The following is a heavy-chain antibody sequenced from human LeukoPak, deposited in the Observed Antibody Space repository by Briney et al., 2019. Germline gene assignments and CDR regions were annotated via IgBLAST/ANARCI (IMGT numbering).Heavy chain of an antibody. CDR3: ARAGSSGYYYFDY. V-gene: IGHV1-2*02. CDR1: GYTFTSYY. Sequence: ASVKVSCKASGYTFTSYYMHWVRQAPGQGLEWMGWINPNSGGTNYAQKFQGRVTMTRDTSISTAYMELSRLRSDDTAVYYCARAGSSGYYYFDYWGQGTLVTVSS. CDR2: INPNSGGT. D-gene: IGHD3-22*01. J-gene: IGHJ4*02.